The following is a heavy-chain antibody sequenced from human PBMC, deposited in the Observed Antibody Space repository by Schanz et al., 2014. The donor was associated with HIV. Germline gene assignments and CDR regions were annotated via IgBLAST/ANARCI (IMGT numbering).Heavy chain of an antibody. CDR3: ARDRLHPGNGMDV. Sequence: QEQLGESGGGVGQPGRALRLSCVASGFNFNRYCMHWVRQAPGKGREWVAIISYDGTKKHYADSVKGRFTISRDNSKNTLNLQMKSLRAEDTAVYYCARDRLHPGNGMDVWGQGTTVTVSS. CDR2: ISYDGTKK. V-gene: IGHV3-30*03. J-gene: IGHJ6*02. D-gene: IGHD4-4*01. CDR1: GFNFNRYC.